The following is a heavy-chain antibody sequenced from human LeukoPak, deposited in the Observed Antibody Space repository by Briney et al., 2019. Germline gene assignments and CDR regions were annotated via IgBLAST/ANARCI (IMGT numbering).Heavy chain of an antibody. J-gene: IGHJ6*03. CDR1: GFTFSSYW. D-gene: IGHD3-3*01. CDR3: ARLNYDFWSGVWEGYYMDV. Sequence: PGGSLRLSCAASGFTFSSYWMTWVRQAPGKGLEWVANIREDGSEKYYVDSVKGRFTVSRDNAKSSLYLQVDSLRAEDTAVYYCARLNYDFWSGVWEGYYMDVWGKGTTVTVS. CDR2: IREDGSEK. V-gene: IGHV3-7*01.